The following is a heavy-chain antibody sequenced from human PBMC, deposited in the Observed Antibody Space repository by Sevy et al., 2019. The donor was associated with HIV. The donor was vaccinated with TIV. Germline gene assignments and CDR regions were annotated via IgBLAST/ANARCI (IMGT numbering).Heavy chain of an antibody. CDR2: IFFSGST. CDR1: GVSISSSSYD. CDR3: ARQGGLVDRAFDY. Sequence: SETLSLTCTVSGVSISSSSYDWGWIRQPPGKGLEWIASIFFSGSTYYNPSLKSRVTISVDTSKNQISLKLNSVTAADTALYYCARQGGLVDRAFDYWGQGTLVTVSS. J-gene: IGHJ4*02. D-gene: IGHD3-10*01. V-gene: IGHV4-39*01.